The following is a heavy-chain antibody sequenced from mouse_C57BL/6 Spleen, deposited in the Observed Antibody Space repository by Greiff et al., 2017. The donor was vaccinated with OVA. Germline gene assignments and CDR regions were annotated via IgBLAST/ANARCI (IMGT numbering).Heavy chain of an antibody. CDR1: GFNIKDDY. Sequence: EVQLQQSGAELVRPGASVKLSCTASGFNIKDDYMHWVKQRPEQGLEWIGWIDPENGDTEYASKFQGKATITADTSSTTAYLQLSSLTSEDTAVYYCTTGEAAQATGYWGQGTTLTVSS. D-gene: IGHD3-2*02. CDR3: TTGEAAQATGY. CDR2: IDPENGDT. J-gene: IGHJ2*01. V-gene: IGHV14-4*01.